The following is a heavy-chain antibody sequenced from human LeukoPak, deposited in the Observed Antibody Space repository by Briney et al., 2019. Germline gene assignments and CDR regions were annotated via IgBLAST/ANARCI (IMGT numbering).Heavy chain of an antibody. J-gene: IGHJ4*02. CDR1: GFTFSSYA. D-gene: IGHD1-26*01. V-gene: IGHV3-23*01. CDR2: ISGSGGST. CDR3: AKDPARYSGSYYFY. Sequence: GGTLRLSCAASGFTFSSYAMSWVRQAPGKGLEWVSAISGSGGSTYYADSVKGRFTISRDNSKNTLYLQMNSLRAEDTAVYYCAKDPARYSGSYYFYWGQGTLVTVSS.